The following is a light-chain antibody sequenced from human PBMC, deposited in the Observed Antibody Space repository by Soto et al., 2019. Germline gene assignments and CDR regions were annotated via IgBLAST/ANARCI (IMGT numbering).Light chain of an antibody. V-gene: IGLV3-21*02. J-gene: IGLJ1*01. CDR2: DDY. Sequence: SYELTQAASVSVAPGQTVRISCRGENIDTKSVHWYQQRPGQAPDLVVFDDYARPSGIPERFSGSNSGTTATLTISRVEAGDEADYYCQVWDSSSDYVFGRGTKVTVL. CDR1: NIDTKS. CDR3: QVWDSSSDYV.